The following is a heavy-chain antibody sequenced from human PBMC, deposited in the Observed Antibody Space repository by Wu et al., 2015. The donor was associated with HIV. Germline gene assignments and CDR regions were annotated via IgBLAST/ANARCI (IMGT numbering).Heavy chain of an antibody. J-gene: IGHJ6*03. Sequence: QVQLVQSGAEVKKPGSSVKVSCKASGGTFNSYAISWVRQAPGQGLEWMGGFTTIFGTANYAQKFQDRVTITADESTGTAYMELRSLRSEDTAVYYCARDLFSAQIGTDYYYYYYMDVWGKGTTVTVSS. CDR3: ARDLFSAQIGTDYYYYYYMDV. CDR1: GGTFNSYA. D-gene: IGHD1-1*01. V-gene: IGHV1-69*13. CDR2: FTTIFGTA.